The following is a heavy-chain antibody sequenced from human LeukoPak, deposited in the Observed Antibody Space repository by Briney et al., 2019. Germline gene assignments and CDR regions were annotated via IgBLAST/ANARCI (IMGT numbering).Heavy chain of an antibody. D-gene: IGHD5-12*01. J-gene: IGHJ4*02. V-gene: IGHV3-15*01. CDR2: IRSKNNGGTT. CDR1: GFAFTNAC. Sequence: KPGGSLRLSCAASGFAFTNACMSWVRRAPGKGLGWVGRIRSKNNGGTTDYAAPVRGRFSISRDDSKSMLYLQMNSLKTEDTALYYCTTDPGYRGLYYFDYWGQGTLVTVSS. CDR3: TTDPGYRGLYYFDY.